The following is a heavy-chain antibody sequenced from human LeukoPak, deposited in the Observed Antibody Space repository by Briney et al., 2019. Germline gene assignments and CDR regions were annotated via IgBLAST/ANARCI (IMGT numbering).Heavy chain of an antibody. Sequence: GSLRLSCSASGFTFSSYGMHWVRQAPGKGLEYVSAISNNGGSTYYADSVKGRFTISRDNSKNTLYLQMTSLRAEDTAMYYCVKLFGSGSLYDYWGQGTLVTVSS. J-gene: IGHJ4*02. CDR3: VKLFGSGSLYDY. CDR2: ISNNGGST. D-gene: IGHD3-10*01. V-gene: IGHV3-64D*06. CDR1: GFTFSSYG.